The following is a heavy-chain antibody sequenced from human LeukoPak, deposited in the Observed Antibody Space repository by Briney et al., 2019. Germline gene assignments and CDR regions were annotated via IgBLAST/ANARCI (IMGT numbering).Heavy chain of an antibody. V-gene: IGHV3-30*18. CDR3: AEDFRAAKHRLSYYYYGMDV. CDR2: ISYDGSNK. CDR1: GFPFSSFS. J-gene: IGHJ6*02. Sequence: PGGSLRLSCAASGFPFSSFSMSWVRQAPGKGLEWVAVISYDGSNKYYADSVKGRFTISRDNSKNTLYLQMNSLRAEDTAVYYCAEDFRAAKHRLSYYYYGMDVWGQGTTVTVSS.